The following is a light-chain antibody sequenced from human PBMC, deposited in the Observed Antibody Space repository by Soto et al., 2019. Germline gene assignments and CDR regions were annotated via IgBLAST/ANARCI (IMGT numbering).Light chain of an antibody. Sequence: DIQMTQSPSTLSASVGDRVTITCRASQSISSWLAWYQQKPGKAPKLLSYKAASLDSGVPSRFSGSGAGTEFTLTVSSLQPDDFATYYCQQYNSYPVTFGHGTTVEI. V-gene: IGKV1-5*03. J-gene: IGKJ1*01. CDR2: KAA. CDR1: QSISSW. CDR3: QQYNSYPVT.